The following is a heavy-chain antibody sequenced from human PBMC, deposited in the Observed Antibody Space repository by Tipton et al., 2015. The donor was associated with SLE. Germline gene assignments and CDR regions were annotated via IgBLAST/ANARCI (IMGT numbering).Heavy chain of an antibody. CDR1: GGSMNTYY. Sequence: TLSLTCTVSGGSMNTYYWNWIRQFPGKGLEWSGYFYYSGSANYNPSLKSRVTISLDKSKNQFSLKLTSVTAADTAVYYCARGGTVFGVVLNWFDPWGQGTLVTVSS. J-gene: IGHJ5*02. D-gene: IGHD3-3*01. V-gene: IGHV4-59*01. CDR3: ARGGTVFGVVLNWFDP. CDR2: FYYSGSA.